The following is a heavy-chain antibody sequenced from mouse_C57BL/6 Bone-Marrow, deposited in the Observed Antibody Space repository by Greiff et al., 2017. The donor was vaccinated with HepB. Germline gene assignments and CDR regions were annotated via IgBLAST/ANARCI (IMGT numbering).Heavy chain of an antibody. CDR2: IYPRDGST. Sequence: QVQLQQSGPELVKPGASVKLSCKASGYTFTSYDINWVKQRPGQGLEWIGWIYPRDGSTKYNEKFKGKATLTVDTASSTAYMELHSLTSEDSAVYFGARIGYYYGSSHWYFDVWGTGTTVTVSS. V-gene: IGHV1-85*01. CDR1: GYTFTSYD. J-gene: IGHJ1*03. CDR3: ARIGYYYGSSHWYFDV. D-gene: IGHD1-1*01.